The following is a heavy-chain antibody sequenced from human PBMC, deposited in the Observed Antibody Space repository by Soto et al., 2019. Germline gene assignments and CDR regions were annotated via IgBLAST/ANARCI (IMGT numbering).Heavy chain of an antibody. CDR1: GFIFNNYN. V-gene: IGHV3-48*01. D-gene: IGHD3-10*01. CDR2: IGSSSATI. J-gene: IGHJ4*02. Sequence: EVQLVESGGGLVQPGGSLRLSCGASGFIFNNYNMNWVRQAPGKGLEWVSYIGSSSATIYYADSVKGRFTISRDSAKNSLYLQMNSLRAEDTAVYYCARTLITVVRGVIPVFDYWGQGTLVTVSS. CDR3: ARTLITVVRGVIPVFDY.